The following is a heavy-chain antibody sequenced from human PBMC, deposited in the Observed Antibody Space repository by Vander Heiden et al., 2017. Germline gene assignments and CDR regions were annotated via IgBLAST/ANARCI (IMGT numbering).Heavy chain of an antibody. CDR2: ISRSGATT. CDR1: GFTFNNYA. V-gene: IGHV3-23*01. CDR3: ARSPISVTGFFDS. D-gene: IGHD6-19*01. J-gene: IGHJ4*02. Sequence: EVQLLQSGGDLVQPGGPLTLSCAACGFTFNNYALSWVRQAPGKGLEWVSTISRSGATTYYSDSVKGRFTVSRNNSKNSLYLRMNTVRAEDTALYYCARSPISVTGFFDSWGQGTLVTVSS.